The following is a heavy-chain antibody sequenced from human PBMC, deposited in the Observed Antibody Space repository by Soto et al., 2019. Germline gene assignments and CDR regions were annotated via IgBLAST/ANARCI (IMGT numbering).Heavy chain of an antibody. Sequence: QVQLVESGGGVVQPGRALRLSCAASGFTFSSYAMHWVRQAPGKGLEWVAVISYDGSNKYYADSVKGLFTISRDNSKNTLYLQMNSLRAEDTSVYDCERDLLYYYGAGSLDYWGQGTLVTVSS. CDR2: ISYDGSNK. J-gene: IGHJ4*02. V-gene: IGHV3-30-3*01. CDR3: ERDLLYYYGAGSLDY. D-gene: IGHD3-10*01. CDR1: GFTFSSYA.